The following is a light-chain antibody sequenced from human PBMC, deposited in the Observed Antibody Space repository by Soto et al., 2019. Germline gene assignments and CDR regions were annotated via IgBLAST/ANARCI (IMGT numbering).Light chain of an antibody. J-gene: IGLJ1*01. CDR1: SSDVGGYNY. V-gene: IGLV2-14*03. CDR2: DVS. CDR3: SSYTSSSTLLYV. Sequence: QSALTQPASVSGSPGQSITISCTGTSSDVGGYNYVSWYQQHPGKAPKLMIYDVSNRPSGVSNRFSGSKSGNTASLTISGLQAEDDAYYYCSSYTSSSTLLYVFGNGTKLTVL.